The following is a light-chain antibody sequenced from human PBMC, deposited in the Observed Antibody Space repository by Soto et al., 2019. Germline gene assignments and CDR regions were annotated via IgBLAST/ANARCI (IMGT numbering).Light chain of an antibody. CDR2: EGN. V-gene: IGLV2-23*01. Sequence: QSVLTQRASVSGSPGQSITISCAGTNSDVGSYNFVSWLQQHAGKAPKLMIYEGNKRPSGVSNRFSGSKSGNTASLTISGLQTEDEADYYCCSYAGSGTYVFGTGTKVTVL. J-gene: IGLJ1*01. CDR1: NSDVGSYNF. CDR3: CSYAGSGTYV.